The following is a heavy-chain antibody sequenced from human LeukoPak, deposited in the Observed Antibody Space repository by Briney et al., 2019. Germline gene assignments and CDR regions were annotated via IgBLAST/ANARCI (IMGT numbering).Heavy chain of an antibody. CDR3: ARERVGSSGSYGMDV. Sequence: PSETLSLTCTVSGGSITNNYWAWIRQPPGKGLEWIGYTHDSGNSNYNPSLRSRVTISIDTSKNQFSLKLTSVTAADTAVYYCARERVGSSGSYGMDVWGQGTTVTVSS. V-gene: IGHV4-59*13. D-gene: IGHD6-19*01. CDR2: THDSGNS. J-gene: IGHJ6*02. CDR1: GGSITNNY.